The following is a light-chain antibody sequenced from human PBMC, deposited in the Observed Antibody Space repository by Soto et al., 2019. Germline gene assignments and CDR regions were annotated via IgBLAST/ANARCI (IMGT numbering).Light chain of an antibody. V-gene: IGKV4-1*01. Sequence: DIVMTQSPDSLTVSLGERATINCKSSQSVLYSYNNNNYLAWYQQKPGQPPKLLLYWASTRESGVPDRFSGSGSGTDFTLTIASLQAEDVAVYYCHQYYSTPITFGQGTRLEIK. CDR2: WAS. J-gene: IGKJ5*01. CDR1: QSVLYSYNNNNY. CDR3: HQYYSTPIT.